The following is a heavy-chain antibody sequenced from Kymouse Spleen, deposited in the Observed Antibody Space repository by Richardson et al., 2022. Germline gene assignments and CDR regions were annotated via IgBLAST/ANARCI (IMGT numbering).Heavy chain of an antibody. D-gene: IGHD3-9*01. J-gene: IGHJ5*02. CDR2: IKQDGSEK. V-gene: IGHV3-7*01. CDR3: AREYYDILTGYYMPP. CDR1: GFTFSSYW. Sequence: EVQLVESGGGLVQPGGSLRLSCAASGFTFSSYWMSWVRQAPGKGLEWVANIKQDGSEKYYVDSVKGRFTISRDNAKNSLYLQMNSLRAEDTAVYYCAREYYDILTGYYMPPWGQGTLVTVSS.